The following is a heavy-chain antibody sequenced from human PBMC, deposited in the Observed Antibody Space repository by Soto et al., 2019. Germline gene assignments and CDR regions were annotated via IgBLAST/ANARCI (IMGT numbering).Heavy chain of an antibody. D-gene: IGHD4-17*01. J-gene: IGHJ4*02. CDR1: GFTFSSYG. CDR3: AKVATQVMTTVTGDLDY. Sequence: QVQLVEAGGGVVQPGRSQRLSCAASGFTFSSYGMHWVRQVSGKGLQWVAVISNDGSTKYYADSVKGRFTISRDNSKNTLYLQMNSLRAEDTAVYYCAKVATQVMTTVTGDLDYWGQGTLVTVSS. V-gene: IGHV3-30*18. CDR2: ISNDGSTK.